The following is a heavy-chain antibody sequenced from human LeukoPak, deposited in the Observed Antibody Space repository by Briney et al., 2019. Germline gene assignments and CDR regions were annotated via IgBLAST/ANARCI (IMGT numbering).Heavy chain of an antibody. V-gene: IGHV4-34*01. CDR2: INHSGST. Sequence: PSETLPLTCAVYGGSFSGYYWSWIRQPPGKGLEWIGEINHSGSTNYNPSLKSRVTISVDTSKNQFSLKLSSVTAADTAVYYCARGHTAMVFRKYYFDYWGQGTLVTVSS. CDR3: ARGHTAMVFRKYYFDY. J-gene: IGHJ4*02. CDR1: GGSFSGYY. D-gene: IGHD5-18*01.